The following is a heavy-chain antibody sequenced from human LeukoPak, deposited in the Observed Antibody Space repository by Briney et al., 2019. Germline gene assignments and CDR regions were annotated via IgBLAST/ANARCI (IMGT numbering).Heavy chain of an antibody. V-gene: IGHV3-30*02. J-gene: IGHJ6*03. Sequence: GGSLRLSCAASGFTFSSYGMNWVRQAPGKGLEWVAFLRYDGSDEYYGDSVKGRFTVSRDNSKNMLYLQMNSLRAEDTAVYYCAKKYNSGRRPYDYYMDVWGKGTTVTLSS. D-gene: IGHD6-19*01. CDR3: AKKYNSGRRPYDYYMDV. CDR2: LRYDGSDE. CDR1: GFTFSSYG.